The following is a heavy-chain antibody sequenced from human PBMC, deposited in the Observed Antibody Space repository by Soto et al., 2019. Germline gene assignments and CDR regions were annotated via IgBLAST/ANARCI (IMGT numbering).Heavy chain of an antibody. V-gene: IGHV1-18*01. J-gene: IGHJ4*02. CDR3: ARWDDYGASDQYHFDQ. Sequence: GASVQVSAEASGYPFAASGTSGVRQAPGQGLEWMGWTSIYNGHTEYSPKFLGRVVMTTDTSADTAYLELKSLRPDDAALYYCARWDDYGASDQYHFDQWGQGTLVTVSS. D-gene: IGHD4-17*01. CDR2: TSIYNGHT. CDR1: GYPFAASG.